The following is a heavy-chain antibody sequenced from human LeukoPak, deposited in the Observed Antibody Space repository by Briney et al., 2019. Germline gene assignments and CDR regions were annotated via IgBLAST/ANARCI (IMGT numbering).Heavy chain of an antibody. J-gene: IGHJ4*02. CDR2: ITGDGGGT. V-gene: IGHV3-23*01. D-gene: IGHD1-26*01. CDR1: GFTFRSYV. Sequence: GGSLRLSCAAFGFTFRSYVMSWVRQTPEKGLEWVSAITGDGGGTNHADSVKGRFTIFRDNSKNTLYLQMNSLRAEDTAVYYCAKETSSGNFVTIDCWGQGALVTVSS. CDR3: AKETSSGNFVTIDC.